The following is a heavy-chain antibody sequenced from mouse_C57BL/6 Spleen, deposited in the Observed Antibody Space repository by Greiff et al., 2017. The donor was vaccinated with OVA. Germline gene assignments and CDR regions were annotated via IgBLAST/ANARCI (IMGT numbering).Heavy chain of an antibody. CDR1: GYSITSGYY. V-gene: IGHV3-6*01. D-gene: IGHD1-1*01. J-gene: IGHJ4*01. CDR3: AREEPLSTGAMDY. Sequence: EVQLVESGPGLVKPSQSLSLTCSVTGYSITSGYYWNWIRQFPGNKLEWMGYISYDGSNNYNPSLKNRISITRDTSKNQFFLKLNSVTTEDTATYYCAREEPLSTGAMDYWGQGTSVTVSS. CDR2: ISYDGSN.